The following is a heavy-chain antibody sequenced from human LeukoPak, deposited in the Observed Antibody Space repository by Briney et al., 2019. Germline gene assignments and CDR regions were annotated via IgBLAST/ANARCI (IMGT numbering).Heavy chain of an antibody. CDR1: GGSFSGYY. V-gene: IGHV4-34*01. CDR3: ARGTGQSSGYPLGSY. D-gene: IGHD3-22*01. J-gene: IGHJ4*02. CDR2: INHSGST. Sequence: PSETLSLTCAVYGGSFSGYYWSWIRQPPGKGLEWIGEINHSGSTNYNPSLKSRVTISVDTSKNQFSLKLSSVTAADTAVYYCARGTGQSSGYPLGSYWGQGTLVTVSS.